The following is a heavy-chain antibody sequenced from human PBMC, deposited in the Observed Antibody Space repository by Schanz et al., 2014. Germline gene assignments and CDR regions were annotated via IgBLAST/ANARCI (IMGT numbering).Heavy chain of an antibody. CDR2: IIPVLNIA. V-gene: IGHV1-69*04. J-gene: IGHJ4*02. Sequence: QVQLVQSGDEVKKPGASVKVSCKTSGYTFSDYGITWMRQAPGQGLEWMGKIIPVLNIATYAQRFQGRVSITADTSTNTAYMELSSLTSEDTAVHYCARGRGVYDYWGQGTLVTVSS. CDR1: GYTFSDYG. D-gene: IGHD2-8*01. CDR3: ARGRGVYDY.